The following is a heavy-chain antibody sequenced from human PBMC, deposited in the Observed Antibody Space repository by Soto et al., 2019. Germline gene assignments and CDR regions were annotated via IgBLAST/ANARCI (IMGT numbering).Heavy chain of an antibody. D-gene: IGHD2-2*01. CDR3: ASTYFPTPTVFSRFDY. Sequence: QVQLVQSGAAVKKPGSSVKVSCKASGGTFSSYAISWVRQAPGQGLEWMGGIIPIFGTANYAQKFQGRVTITADESTSTAYMELSSLRSEDTAVYYCASTYFPTPTVFSRFDYWGQGTLVTVSS. V-gene: IGHV1-69*12. CDR1: GGTFSSYA. J-gene: IGHJ4*02. CDR2: IIPIFGTA.